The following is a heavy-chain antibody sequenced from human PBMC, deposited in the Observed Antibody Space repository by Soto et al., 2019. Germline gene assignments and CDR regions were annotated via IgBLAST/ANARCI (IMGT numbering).Heavy chain of an antibody. J-gene: IGHJ3*02. CDR1: GGSISSYY. CDR3: ARGRIAVAGDDAFDI. D-gene: IGHD6-19*01. Sequence: SETLSLTCTVSGGSISSYYWSWIRQPPGKGLEWIGYIYYSGSTNYNPSLKSRVTISVDTSKNQFSLKLSSVTAADTAVYYCARGRIAVAGDDAFDIWGQGTMVTVSS. CDR2: IYYSGST. V-gene: IGHV4-59*01.